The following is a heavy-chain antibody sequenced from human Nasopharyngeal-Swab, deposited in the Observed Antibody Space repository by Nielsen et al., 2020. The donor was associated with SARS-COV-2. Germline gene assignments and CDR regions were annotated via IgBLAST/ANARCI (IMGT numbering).Heavy chain of an antibody. CDR1: GFTFNNYN. Sequence: GESLKISCAASGFTFNNYNFNWVRQAPGKGLEWVSSISSSSSYIYYADSVKGRFTISRDNAKTSLSLQMNSLRAEDPAVYYCARDGLDYDFWSAYFMDVWGQGTTVTVSS. J-gene: IGHJ6*02. CDR3: ARDGLDYDFWSAYFMDV. D-gene: IGHD3-3*01. CDR2: ISSSSSYI. V-gene: IGHV3-21*01.